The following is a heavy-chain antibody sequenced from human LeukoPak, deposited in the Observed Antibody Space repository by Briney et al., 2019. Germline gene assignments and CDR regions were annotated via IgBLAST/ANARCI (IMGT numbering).Heavy chain of an antibody. V-gene: IGHV4-39*01. CDR1: GGSISSSSYY. CDR3: ARRNGEYCTNDVCYTSDY. CDR2: IYYTGST. D-gene: IGHD2-8*01. Sequence: SETLSLTCMVSGGSISSSSYYWGWIRQPPGEWFEWIGSIYYTGSTSYNPSLKRRVTITVATSKNQSSLTLSSVTAADTAVYYCARRNGEYCTNDVCYTSDYWGQGTLVTVSS. J-gene: IGHJ4*02.